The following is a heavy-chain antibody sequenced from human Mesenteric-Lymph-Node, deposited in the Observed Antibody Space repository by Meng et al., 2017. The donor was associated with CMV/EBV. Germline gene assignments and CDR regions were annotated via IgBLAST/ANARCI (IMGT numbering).Heavy chain of an antibody. Sequence: ASVKVSCKASGYTFINFGITWLRQAPGQGLEWMGWISGFNRNSKYAQKFQGRVSMTTDTSTTTAYLELRSLRSDDTAVYYCARDLIAVVPAALGFWGQGTLVTVSS. D-gene: IGHD2-2*01. CDR3: ARDLIAVVPAALGF. CDR1: GYTFINFG. J-gene: IGHJ4*02. CDR2: ISGFNRNS. V-gene: IGHV1-18*01.